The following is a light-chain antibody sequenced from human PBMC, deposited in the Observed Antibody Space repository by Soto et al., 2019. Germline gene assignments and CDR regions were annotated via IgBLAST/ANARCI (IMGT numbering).Light chain of an antibody. J-gene: IGKJ1*01. CDR2: EAS. Sequence: EIVMTQSPATLSVSPGERATLSCRASQSVTTYINWFQQKPGQPPRLLIYEASTRVTGIPDRISGSGSGTDFSLTISSLEPEDSAVYYCQQNSNLQATFGQGTKVDIK. CDR3: QQNSNLQAT. V-gene: IGKV3-11*01. CDR1: QSVTTY.